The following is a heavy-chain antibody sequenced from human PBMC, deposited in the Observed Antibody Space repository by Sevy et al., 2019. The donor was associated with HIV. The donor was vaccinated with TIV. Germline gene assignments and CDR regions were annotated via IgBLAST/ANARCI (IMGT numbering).Heavy chain of an antibody. CDR3: AKIPIVVVPAATGSYLDY. Sequence: GGSLRLSCAASGFTFSSYAMSWVRQAPGKGLEWVSAISGSGGSTYYADSVKGRFTISRDNSKNTLYLQMNSLRAEDTAVYYCAKIPIVVVPAATGSYLDYWGQGTLVTVSS. D-gene: IGHD2-2*01. V-gene: IGHV3-23*01. CDR2: ISGSGGST. J-gene: IGHJ4*02. CDR1: GFTFSSYA.